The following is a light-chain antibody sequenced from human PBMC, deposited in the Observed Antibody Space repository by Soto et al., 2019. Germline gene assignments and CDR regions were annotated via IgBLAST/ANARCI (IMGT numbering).Light chain of an antibody. J-gene: IGLJ2*01. Sequence: QSVLTQPASVSGSPGQSITISCAGTSSDIGAYNYVSWYQQHPGRAPKLMLYEVSHRPSGVSNRFSGSKSANTASLTISGLQPEDEADYYCASYTGTSTDVLFGGGTKLTV. CDR3: ASYTGTSTDVL. CDR2: EVS. CDR1: SSDIGAYNY. V-gene: IGLV2-14*01.